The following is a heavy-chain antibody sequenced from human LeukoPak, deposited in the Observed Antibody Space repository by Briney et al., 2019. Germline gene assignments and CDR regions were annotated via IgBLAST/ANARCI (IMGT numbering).Heavy chain of an antibody. CDR1: GFTFDDYA. V-gene: IGHV3-9*01. CDR2: ISWNSGSI. Sequence: PGRSLRLSCAASGFTFDDYAMPWVRQAPGKGLEWVSGISWNSGSIGYADSVKGRFTISRDNAKNSLYLQMNGLRAEDTALYYCAKGDRGTHSTAASLDYWGQGTLVTVSS. CDR3: AKGDRGTHSTAASLDY. J-gene: IGHJ4*02. D-gene: IGHD3-16*01.